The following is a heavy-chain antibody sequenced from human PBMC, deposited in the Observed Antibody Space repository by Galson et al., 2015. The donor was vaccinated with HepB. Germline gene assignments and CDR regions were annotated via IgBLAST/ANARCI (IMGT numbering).Heavy chain of an antibody. J-gene: IGHJ3*02. D-gene: IGHD2-21*02. CDR3: ATPPRGGDTNDAFDI. Sequence: QSGAEVTKPGESLKISCKGSGYSFTSYWIGWVRQMPGKGLEWMGIIYPGDSDTRYSPSFQGQVTISADKSISTAYLQWSSLKASDTAMYYCATPPRGGDTNDAFDIWGQGTMVTVSS. CDR1: GYSFTSYW. V-gene: IGHV5-51*01. CDR2: IYPGDSDT.